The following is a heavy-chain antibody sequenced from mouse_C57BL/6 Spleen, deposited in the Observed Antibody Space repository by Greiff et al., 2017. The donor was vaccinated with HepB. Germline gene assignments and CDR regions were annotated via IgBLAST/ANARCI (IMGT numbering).Heavy chain of an antibody. Sequence: EVKVVESEGGLVQPGSSMKLSCTASGFTFSDYYMAWVRQVPEKGLEWVANINYDGSSTYYLDSLKSRFIISRDNAKNILYLQMSSLKSEDTATYYCARRGNWYFDVWGTGTTVTVSS. V-gene: IGHV5-16*02. CDR2: INYDGSST. CDR3: ARRGNWYFDV. CDR1: GFTFSDYY. J-gene: IGHJ1*03.